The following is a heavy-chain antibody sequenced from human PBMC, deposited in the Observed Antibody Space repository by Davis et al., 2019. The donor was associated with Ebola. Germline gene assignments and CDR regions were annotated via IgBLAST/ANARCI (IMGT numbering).Heavy chain of an antibody. CDR3: ARGKWFDP. Sequence: SVKVSCKASGGTFSDYTFTWVRQAPGQGLEWMGRIIPVVDTKDYAQKFQGRVTLTADKATNTAYMELSGLRFDDTAVYYCARGKWFDPWGQGTLVSVTS. J-gene: IGHJ5*02. V-gene: IGHV1-69*08. CDR1: GGTFSDYT. CDR2: IIPVVDTK.